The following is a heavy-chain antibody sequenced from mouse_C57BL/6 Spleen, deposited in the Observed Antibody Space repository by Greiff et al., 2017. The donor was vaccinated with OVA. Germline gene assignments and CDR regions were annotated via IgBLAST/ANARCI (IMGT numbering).Heavy chain of an antibody. CDR1: GYTFTSYD. D-gene: IGHD2-4*01. Sequence: VKVVESGPELVKPGASVKLSCKASGYTFTSYDINWVKQRPGQGLEWIGWIYPRDGSTKYNEKFKGKATLTVDTSSSTAYMELHSLTSEDSAVYFCARVDDYDGAWFAYWGQGTLVTVSA. CDR3: ARVDDYDGAWFAY. V-gene: IGHV1-85*01. J-gene: IGHJ3*01. CDR2: IYPRDGST.